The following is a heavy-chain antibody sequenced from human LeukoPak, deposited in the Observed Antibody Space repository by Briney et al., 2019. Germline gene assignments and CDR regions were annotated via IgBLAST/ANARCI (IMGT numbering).Heavy chain of an antibody. V-gene: IGHV5-51*01. Sequence: GESLKISCKGSGYSFISYWLGWVRQMPGKGLEWMGIIYPGDSDTRYSPSFQGQVTISADKSISTAYLQWSSLKASATAMYYCARLPYCSSATCHNNWFDSWGQGTLVTVSS. J-gene: IGHJ5*01. CDR2: IYPGDSDT. CDR1: GYSFISYW. CDR3: ARLPYCSSATCHNNWFDS. D-gene: IGHD2-2*01.